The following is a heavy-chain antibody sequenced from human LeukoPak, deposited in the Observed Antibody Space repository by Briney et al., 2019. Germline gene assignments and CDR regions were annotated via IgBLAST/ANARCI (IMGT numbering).Heavy chain of an antibody. CDR1: GFTFSSYA. D-gene: IGHD6-13*01. CDR2: ISGSGGST. V-gene: IGHV3-23*01. J-gene: IGHJ4*02. Sequence: PGGSLRLSCAASGFTFSSYAMSWVRQAPGKGLEWVSAISGSGGSTYYADSVKGRFTISRDNSKNTLYLQMNSLRAEDTAVYYCAKQKSWGIAAAGTNWGQGTLVTVSS. CDR3: AKQKSWGIAAAGTN.